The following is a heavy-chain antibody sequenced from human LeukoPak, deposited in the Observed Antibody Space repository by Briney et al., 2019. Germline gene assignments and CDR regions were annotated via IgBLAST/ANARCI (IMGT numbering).Heavy chain of an antibody. CDR3: ARSHVPNQEEVGNWFDP. CDR2: TYYRSKWYN. CDR1: GDSVSSNSAA. J-gene: IGHJ5*02. Sequence: SQTLSLTCAISGDSVSSNSAAWNWIRQSPSRGLEWLGRTYYRSKWYNDYAVSLKSRITINPDTSKNQFSLQLNSVTPEDTAVYYCARSHVPNQEEVGNWFDPWGQGTLVTVSS. D-gene: IGHD2-2*01. V-gene: IGHV6-1*01.